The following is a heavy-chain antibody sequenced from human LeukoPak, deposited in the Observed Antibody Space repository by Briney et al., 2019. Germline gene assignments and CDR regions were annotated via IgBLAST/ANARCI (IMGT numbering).Heavy chain of an antibody. V-gene: IGHV4-4*07. CDR1: GGSISSYY. CDR3: ARDSLAYCGGDCYTFDY. CDR2: IYTSGST. J-gene: IGHJ4*02. Sequence: SETLSLTCTVSGGSISSYYWSWIRQPAGKGLEWIGRIYTSGSTNYDPSLKSRVTMSVDTSKNQFSLKLSSVTAADTAVYYCARDSLAYCGGDCYTFDYWGQGTLVTVSS. D-gene: IGHD2-21*02.